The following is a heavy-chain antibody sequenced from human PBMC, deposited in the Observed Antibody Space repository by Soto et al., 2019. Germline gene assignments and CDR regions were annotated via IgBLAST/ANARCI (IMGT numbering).Heavy chain of an antibody. D-gene: IGHD6-13*01. CDR2: ISSSSSTI. V-gene: IGHV3-48*04. CDR1: GFTFSSYS. CDR3: VKERLAAAAQFQFDS. J-gene: IGHJ4*02. Sequence: PGGSLRLSCAASGFTFSSYSMNWVRQAPGKGLEWVSYISSSSSTIYYADSVKGRFTISRDNAKKSLSLQMSSLRTEDTAFYYCVKERLAAAAQFQFDSWGQGTLVTVSS.